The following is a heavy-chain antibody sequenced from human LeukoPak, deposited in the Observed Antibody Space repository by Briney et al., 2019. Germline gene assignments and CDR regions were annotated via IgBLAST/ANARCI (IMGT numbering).Heavy chain of an antibody. CDR2: IYYSGST. Sequence: PSETLSLTCTVSGGSISSSSYYWGWIRQPPGKGLEWIGSIYYSGSTYYNPSLKSRVTISVDTSKNQFSLRLSSVTAADTAVYYCARDSYYDSSGYWFDYWGQGTLVTVSS. CDR1: GGSISSSSYY. V-gene: IGHV4-39*07. J-gene: IGHJ4*02. CDR3: ARDSYYDSSGYWFDY. D-gene: IGHD3-22*01.